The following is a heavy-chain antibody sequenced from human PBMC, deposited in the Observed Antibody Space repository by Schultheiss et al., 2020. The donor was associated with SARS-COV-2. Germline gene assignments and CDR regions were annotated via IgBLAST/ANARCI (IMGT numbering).Heavy chain of an antibody. J-gene: IGHJ2*01. V-gene: IGHV3-21*01. CDR3: ARGKDTAWVHWYFDL. CDR1: GFTFSSYS. D-gene: IGHD5-18*01. Sequence: GGSLRLSCAASGFTFSSYSMNWVRQAPGKGLEWVSSISSSSSYIYYADSVKGRFTISRDNAKNSLYLQMNSLRAEDTAVYYCARGKDTAWVHWYFDLWGRGTLVTVSS. CDR2: ISSSSSYI.